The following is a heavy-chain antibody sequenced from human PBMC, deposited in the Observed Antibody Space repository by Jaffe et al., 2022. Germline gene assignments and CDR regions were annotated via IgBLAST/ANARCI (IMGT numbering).Heavy chain of an antibody. V-gene: IGHV4-34*01. CDR3: ARGLSYRQWYITRYYFDY. D-gene: IGHD1-1*01. CDR1: GGSFSGYY. Sequence: QVQLQQWGAGLLKPSETLSLTCAVYGGSFSGYYWSWIRQPPGKGLEWIGEINHSGSTNYNPSLKSRVTISVDTSKNQFSLKLSSVTAADTAVYYCARGLSYRQWYITRYYFDYWGQGTLVTVSS. CDR2: INHSGST. J-gene: IGHJ4*02.